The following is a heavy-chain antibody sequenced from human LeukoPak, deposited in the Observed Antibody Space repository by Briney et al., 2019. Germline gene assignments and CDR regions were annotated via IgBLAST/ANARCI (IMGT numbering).Heavy chain of an antibody. Sequence: ASVKVSCKASGYTFTSYAMNWVRQAPGLGLEWMGWINTNTGNPTYAQGFTGRFVFSLDTSVSTAYLQISSLKAEDTAVYYCARAINNWNDRRFDPWGQGTLVTVSS. J-gene: IGHJ5*02. CDR3: ARAINNWNDRRFDP. D-gene: IGHD1-1*01. CDR1: GYTFTSYA. V-gene: IGHV7-4-1*02. CDR2: INTNTGNP.